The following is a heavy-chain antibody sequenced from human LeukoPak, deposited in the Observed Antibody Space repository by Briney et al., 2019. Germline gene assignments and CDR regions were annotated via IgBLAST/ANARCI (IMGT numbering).Heavy chain of an antibody. D-gene: IGHD3-10*01. CDR2: IYYSGST. V-gene: IGHV4-59*01. J-gene: IGHJ5*02. Sequence: SETLSLTCTVSGGSISSYYWSWIRQPPGKGLEWIGYIYYSGSTNYNPSLKSRVTISVDTSKNQFSLKLSSVTAADTAVYYCARDGDYGSPYGSWGQGILVTVSS. CDR3: ARDGDYGSPYGS. CDR1: GGSISSYY.